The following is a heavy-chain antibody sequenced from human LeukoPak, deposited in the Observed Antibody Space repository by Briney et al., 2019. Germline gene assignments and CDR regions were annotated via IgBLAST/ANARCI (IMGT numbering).Heavy chain of an antibody. D-gene: IGHD3-22*01. CDR1: GFTFSNYH. V-gene: IGHV3-48*04. CDR2: ISSSSSTI. CDR3: ARDYYDSSGYLFDS. Sequence: GGSLRLSCAASGFTFSNYHINSVRQAPGKWLEWVSYISSSSSTIYYPDSVKGRFTISRDNAKNSLYLQMNSLRAEDTAVYYCARDYYDSSGYLFDSWGQGTLVTVSS. J-gene: IGHJ4*02.